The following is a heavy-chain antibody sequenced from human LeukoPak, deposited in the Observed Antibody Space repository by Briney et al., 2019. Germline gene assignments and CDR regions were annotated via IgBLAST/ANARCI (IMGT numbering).Heavy chain of an antibody. J-gene: IGHJ4*02. D-gene: IGHD3-10*02. V-gene: IGHV4-4*07. CDR1: GGPISAYY. Sequence: SETLSLTCVVSGGPISAYYWNWIRQPAGKGLEWIGRLHSSGETTSNPSLMSRATMSLDTSRNHFSLNLTSVTAADTAIYYCATMFGESSDFDHWGQGTLVTVSS. CDR2: LHSSGET. CDR3: ATMFGESSDFDH.